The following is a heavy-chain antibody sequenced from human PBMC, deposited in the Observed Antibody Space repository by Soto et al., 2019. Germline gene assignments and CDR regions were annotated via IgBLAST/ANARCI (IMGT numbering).Heavy chain of an antibody. J-gene: IGHJ6*02. D-gene: IGHD2-15*01. CDR2: ISSSGSTI. CDR3: ARADRLLGYCSGGSCYSYYYYYGMDV. V-gene: IGHV3-48*03. Sequence: PGGSLRLSCAASGFTFSSYEMNWVRQAPGKGLEWVSYISSSGSTIYYADSVKGRFTISRDNAKNSLYLQMNSLRAEDTAVYYCARADRLLGYCSGGSCYSYYYYYGMDVWGQGTTVTVSS. CDR1: GFTFSSYE.